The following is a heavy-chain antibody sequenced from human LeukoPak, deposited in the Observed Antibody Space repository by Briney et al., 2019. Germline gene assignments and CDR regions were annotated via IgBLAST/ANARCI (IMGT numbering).Heavy chain of an antibody. CDR3: AIRRWLVPMPYYFDY. D-gene: IGHD6-19*01. CDR2: INHSGST. J-gene: IGHJ4*02. V-gene: IGHV4-34*01. CDR1: GGSFSGYY. Sequence: SETLSLTCAVYGGSFSGYYWSWIRQPPGKGLEWIGEINHSGSTNYNPSLKSRVTISVDTSKNQFSLKLSSVTAADTAVYYCAIRRWLVPMPYYFDYWGQGTLVTVSS.